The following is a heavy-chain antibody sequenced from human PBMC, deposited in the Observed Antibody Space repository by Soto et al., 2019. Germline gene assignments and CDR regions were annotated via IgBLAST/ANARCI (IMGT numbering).Heavy chain of an antibody. Sequence: GGSLRLCCAASGFTFSSYGMHWVRQAPGKGLEWVAVIWYDGSNKYYADSVKGRFTISRDNSKNTLYLQMNSLRAEDTAVYYCARDRNRYSSSWYFDYWGQGTLVTVSS. CDR1: GFTFSSYG. CDR2: IWYDGSNK. V-gene: IGHV3-33*01. CDR3: ARDRNRYSSSWYFDY. J-gene: IGHJ4*02. D-gene: IGHD6-13*01.